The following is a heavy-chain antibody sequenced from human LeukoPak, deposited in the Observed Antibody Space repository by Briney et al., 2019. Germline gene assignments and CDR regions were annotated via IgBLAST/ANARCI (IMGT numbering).Heavy chain of an antibody. J-gene: IGHJ3*02. CDR1: GFTFSSYS. CDR2: INNDGIST. V-gene: IGHV3-74*01. D-gene: IGHD3-9*01. Sequence: GGPLRLSCAASGFTFSSYSMNWVRQAPGKGLVWVSRINNDGISTIYADSVKGRFTISRGNAKNTLYLQMNSLRAEDTAVYYCARGGLDHAFDIWGQGTMVTVSS. CDR3: ARGGLDHAFDI.